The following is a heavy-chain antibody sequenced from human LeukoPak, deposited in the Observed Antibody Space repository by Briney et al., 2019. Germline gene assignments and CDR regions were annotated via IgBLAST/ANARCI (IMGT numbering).Heavy chain of an antibody. J-gene: IGHJ4*02. D-gene: IGHD4-23*01. Sequence: PSETLSLTCTVSGDSISGTTNYWGWIHQSPGKGLEWIGYIYHSGSTYYNPSLKSRVTISVDRSKNQFSLKLSSVTAADTAVYYCARGGGYGGPFDYWGQGTLVTVSS. V-gene: IGHV4-30-2*06. CDR3: ARGGGYGGPFDY. CDR1: GDSISGTTNY. CDR2: IYHSGST.